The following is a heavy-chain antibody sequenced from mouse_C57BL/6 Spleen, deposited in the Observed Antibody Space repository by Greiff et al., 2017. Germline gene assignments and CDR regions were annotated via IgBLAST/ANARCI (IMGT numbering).Heavy chain of an antibody. CDR3: AREEATVVDY. CDR1: GYAFSSSW. D-gene: IGHD1-1*01. J-gene: IGHJ2*01. Sequence: LVESGPELVKPGASVKISCKASGYAFSSSWMNWVKQRPGKGLEWIGRIYPGDGDTNYNGKFKGKATLTADKSSSTAYMQLSSLTSEDSAVYFCAREEATVVDYWGQGTTLTVSS. CDR2: IYPGDGDT. V-gene: IGHV1-82*01.